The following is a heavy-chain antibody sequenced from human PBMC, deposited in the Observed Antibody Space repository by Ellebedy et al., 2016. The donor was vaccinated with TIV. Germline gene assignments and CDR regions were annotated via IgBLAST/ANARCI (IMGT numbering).Heavy chain of an antibody. CDR1: GFTFSRYS. CDR2: ISGSSFST. V-gene: IGHV3-48*01. Sequence: GESLKISCAASGFTFSRYSMNWVRQAPGKGLEWVSYISGSSFSTYYADSVKGRFTISRDNAKNSLYLQVNSLRVEDTAVYYCSRDMGWGNGRLNDAFDMWGQGTLVTVSS. D-gene: IGHD7-27*01. CDR3: SRDMGWGNGRLNDAFDM. J-gene: IGHJ3*02.